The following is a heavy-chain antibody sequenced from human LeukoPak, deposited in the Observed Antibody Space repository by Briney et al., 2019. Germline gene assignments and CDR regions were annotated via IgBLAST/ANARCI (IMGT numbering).Heavy chain of an antibody. J-gene: IGHJ4*02. CDR2: IYYSGST. Sequence: SETLSLTCTVSGGSISSSSYYWGWIRQPPGKGLEWIGSIYYSGSTYYNPSLKSRVTISVDTSKNQISLRLSSVTAADTAIYYCAIGNSDRFPPYMDYWGQGILVIVSS. CDR1: GGSISSSSYY. CDR3: AIGNSDRFPPYMDY. D-gene: IGHD2-21*01. V-gene: IGHV4-39*07.